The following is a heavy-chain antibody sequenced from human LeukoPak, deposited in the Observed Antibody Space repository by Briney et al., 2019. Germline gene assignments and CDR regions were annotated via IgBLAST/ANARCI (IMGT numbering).Heavy chain of an antibody. J-gene: IGHJ3*02. D-gene: IGHD1-26*01. CDR1: GYTFTSYW. Sequence: GESLKISCQVSGYTFTSYWIGWVRQMPGKGLEWMGMIYPGDSDTRYSPSFQGQVSISADKSISTAYLQWSSLKASDTAMYYCARPHSGSTGGAFDIWGQGTMVTVSS. CDR3: ARPHSGSTGGAFDI. CDR2: IYPGDSDT. V-gene: IGHV5-51*01.